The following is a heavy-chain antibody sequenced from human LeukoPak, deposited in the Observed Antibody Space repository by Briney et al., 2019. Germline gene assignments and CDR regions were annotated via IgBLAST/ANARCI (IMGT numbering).Heavy chain of an antibody. CDR3: VKAVVPTVYYFDY. J-gene: IGHJ4*02. Sequence: GGSLRLSCSASGFTFSSYGMHWVRQAPGKGLEYVSGISSNGGSTYDADSVEGRFTISRDNSKNTLYPQMSSLRTEDTAVYYCVKAVVPTVYYFDYWGQGTLVTVFS. CDR2: ISSNGGST. D-gene: IGHD2-15*01. V-gene: IGHV3-64D*09. CDR1: GFTFSSYG.